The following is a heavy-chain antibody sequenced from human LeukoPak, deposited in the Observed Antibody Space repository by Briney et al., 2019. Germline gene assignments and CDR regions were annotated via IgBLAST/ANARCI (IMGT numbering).Heavy chain of an antibody. CDR3: ARKDFSSGSFSY. Sequence: GGSLRLSCAVSGFPFTRFCMSWIRQAPGKGLEWISYIGLSGSPLDYADSVRGRFTISRDNAKNSLYLEMNSLRAEDTAVYYCARKDFSSGSFSYWGQGTLVTVSS. V-gene: IGHV3-11*04. CDR2: IGLSGSPL. D-gene: IGHD3-22*01. J-gene: IGHJ4*02. CDR1: GFPFTRFC.